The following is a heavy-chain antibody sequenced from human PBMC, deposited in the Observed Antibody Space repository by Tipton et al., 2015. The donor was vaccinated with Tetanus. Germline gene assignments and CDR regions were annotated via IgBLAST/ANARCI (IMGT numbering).Heavy chain of an antibody. Sequence: GSLRLSCAASGFTFSSHWMNWVRQAPGKGLEWLPSISSTSSYIYYSDSVKGRFTVSRDNAKNSLSLQMKSLGDEDTAMYYCATGRTLDYWGQGTRVTVST. CDR3: ATGRTLDY. V-gene: IGHV3-21*01. CDR1: GFTFSSHW. J-gene: IGHJ4*02. D-gene: IGHD1-26*01. CDR2: ISSTSSYI.